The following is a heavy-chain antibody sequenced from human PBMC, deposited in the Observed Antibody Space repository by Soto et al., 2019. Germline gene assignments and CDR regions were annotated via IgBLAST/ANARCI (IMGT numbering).Heavy chain of an antibody. J-gene: IGHJ4*02. CDR3: AGWGGHDYNY. CDR2: INPDGSVG. CDR1: GFTFRTYW. D-gene: IGHD3-16*01. V-gene: IGHV3-7*03. Sequence: EGQLLGSGGGVVHPGGSLRLSCIGSGFTFRTYWMNWVRQAPGMGLEWVANINPDGSVGTYVDSVKGRFTTSRDNAQNSLYLQMNSLRADDTAVYFCAGWGGHDYNYWGQGIPVTVSS.